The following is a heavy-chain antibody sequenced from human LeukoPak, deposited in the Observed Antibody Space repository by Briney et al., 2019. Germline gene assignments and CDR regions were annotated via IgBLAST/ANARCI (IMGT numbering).Heavy chain of an antibody. V-gene: IGHV3-21*01. CDR3: ARLIAVAGIDY. CDR2: ISSSSSYI. D-gene: IGHD6-19*01. Sequence: PGGSLRLSCAASGFTFSSYSMNWVRLAPGKGLEWVSSISSSSSYIYYADSVKGRFTISRDNAKNSLYLQMNSLRAEDTAVYYCARLIAVAGIDYWGQGTLVTVSS. J-gene: IGHJ4*02. CDR1: GFTFSSYS.